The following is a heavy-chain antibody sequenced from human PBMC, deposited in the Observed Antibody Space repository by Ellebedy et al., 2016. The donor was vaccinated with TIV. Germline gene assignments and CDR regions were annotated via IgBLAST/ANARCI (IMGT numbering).Heavy chain of an antibody. CDR2: IWHDGSQK. CDR3: ARGMTGVTTSYYFDY. D-gene: IGHD4-17*01. J-gene: IGHJ4*02. CDR1: GFTFGSYA. V-gene: IGHV3-33*01. Sequence: GESLKISCAASGFTFGSYAMHWVRQAPGKGLEWVTLIWHDGSQKYYADSVEGRFTISRDNSRNTLYLKLSSLRVEETAVYYCARGMTGVTTSYYFDYWGRGTLVTVSS.